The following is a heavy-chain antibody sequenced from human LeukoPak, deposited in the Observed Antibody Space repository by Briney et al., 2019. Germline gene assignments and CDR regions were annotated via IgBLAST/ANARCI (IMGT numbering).Heavy chain of an antibody. CDR1: GASITNS. J-gene: IGHJ4*02. V-gene: IGHV4-59*01. Sequence: PSETLSLTCSVSGASITNSWNWLRQSPGKGLEWIGYFSLGETTSYTSSLKSRVTISRDTSKNQVSLKLTSVTAADTAVYYCARENPGLIDNWGQGTLVTVSS. CDR3: ARENPGLIDN. CDR2: FSLGETT.